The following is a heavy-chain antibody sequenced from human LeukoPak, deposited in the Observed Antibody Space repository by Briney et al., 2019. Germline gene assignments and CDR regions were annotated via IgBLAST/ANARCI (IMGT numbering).Heavy chain of an antibody. V-gene: IGHV1-69*05. CDR1: GGTFSSYV. Sequence: GSSVKVSCKASGGTFSSYVISWVRQAPGQGLEWMGGTIPISGTANYAQKFQGRVTITTDESTSTAYMELSSLRSEDTAVYYCAKERTYSSGWYGVGLKPPLRSSFDYWGQGTLVTVSS. D-gene: IGHD6-19*01. CDR3: AKERTYSSGWYGVGLKPPLRSSFDY. CDR2: TIPISGTA. J-gene: IGHJ4*02.